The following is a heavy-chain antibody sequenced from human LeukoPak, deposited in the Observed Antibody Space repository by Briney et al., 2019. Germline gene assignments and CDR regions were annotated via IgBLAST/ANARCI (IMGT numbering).Heavy chain of an antibody. D-gene: IGHD5-24*01. V-gene: IGHV3-33*01. CDR2: IWDDGSNK. CDR1: GFTVSRYG. J-gene: IGHJ4*02. CDR3: ARDSGDGYRDYFDH. Sequence: GRSLRLSCAASGFTVSRYGMHWVRQAPGKGLEWVAVIWDDGSNKYYADSVKGRFTISRDHSKNTLNLQMNSLGAEDTAVNYCARDSGDGYRDYFDHWGQGTLVTVSS.